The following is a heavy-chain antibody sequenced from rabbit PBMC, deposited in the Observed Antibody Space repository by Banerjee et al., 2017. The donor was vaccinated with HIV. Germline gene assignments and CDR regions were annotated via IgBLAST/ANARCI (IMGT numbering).Heavy chain of an antibody. CDR1: GFSFSSGYY. CDR2: ISASNGHT. Sequence: QSLEESGGDLVKPGASLTLTCTASGFSFSSGYYMCWVRQAPGKGLEWIACISASNGHTYYANWVKGRFTVSKTSSTTMTLQMTSLTAADTATYFCARNTGYGGNVYGYFNLWGQGTLV. J-gene: IGHJ4*01. V-gene: IGHV1S40*01. CDR3: ARNTGYGGNVYGYFNL. D-gene: IGHD4-2*01.